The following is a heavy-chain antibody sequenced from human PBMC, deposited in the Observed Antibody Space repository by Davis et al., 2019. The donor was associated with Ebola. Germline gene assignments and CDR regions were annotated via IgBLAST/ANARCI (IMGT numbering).Heavy chain of an antibody. J-gene: IGHJ3*02. CDR1: GGSISSSSYY. Sequence: PSETLSLTCTVSGGSISSSSYYWGWIRQPPGKGLEWIGSIYYSGSTYYNPSLKSRVTISVDTSKNQFSLKLSSVTAADTAVYYCARHGAGEDAFDIWGQGTMVTVSS. V-gene: IGHV4-39*01. CDR2: IYYSGST. D-gene: IGHD3-16*01. CDR3: ARHGAGEDAFDI.